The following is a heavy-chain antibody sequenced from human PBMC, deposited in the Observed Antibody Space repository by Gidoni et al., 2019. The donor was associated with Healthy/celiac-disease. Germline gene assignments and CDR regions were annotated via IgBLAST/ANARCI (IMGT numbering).Heavy chain of an antibody. D-gene: IGHD3-3*01. CDR3: ARGSWDDFWSGPVTFSDY. CDR2: INPNSGGT. Sequence: QVQLVQSGAEVKKPAASVKVSCTASGYTFTGYYMPWVRQAPGQGLEWMGWINPNSGGTNYAQKFQGRVTMTRDTSISTAYMELSRLRSDDTALYYCARGSWDDFWSGPVTFSDYWGQGTLVTVSS. CDR1: GYTFTGYY. J-gene: IGHJ4*02. V-gene: IGHV1-2*02.